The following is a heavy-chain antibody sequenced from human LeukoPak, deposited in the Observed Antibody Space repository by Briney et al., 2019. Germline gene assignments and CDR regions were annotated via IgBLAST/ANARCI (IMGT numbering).Heavy chain of an antibody. CDR1: GFTFTTHA. CDR2: ISTSGANT. CDR3: AKGIYSSGWSYFDY. J-gene: IGHJ4*01. Sequence: GGSLTLSCVVSGFTFTTHAMSWVRQAPGKGLEWVSSISTSGANTYYTTSVEGRFTISRDNSKNTLYLQMNSLRAEDTAVYYCAKGIYSSGWSYFDYWGHGTLVTVSS. V-gene: IGHV3-23*01. D-gene: IGHD6-19*01.